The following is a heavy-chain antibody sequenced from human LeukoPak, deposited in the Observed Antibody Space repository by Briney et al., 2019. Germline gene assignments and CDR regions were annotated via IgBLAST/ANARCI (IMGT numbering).Heavy chain of an antibody. D-gene: IGHD3-3*01. CDR2: MNPNSGNT. CDR1: GGTFSSYA. V-gene: IGHV1-8*02. CDR3: ARGGPPYYDFWSGYYSAPPFDP. Sequence: ASVKVSCKASGGTFSSYAINWVRQATGQGLEWMGWMNPNSGNTGYAQKFQGRVTMTRNTSISTAYMELSSLRSEDTAVYYCARGGPPYYDFWSGYYSAPPFDPWGQGTLVTVSS. J-gene: IGHJ5*02.